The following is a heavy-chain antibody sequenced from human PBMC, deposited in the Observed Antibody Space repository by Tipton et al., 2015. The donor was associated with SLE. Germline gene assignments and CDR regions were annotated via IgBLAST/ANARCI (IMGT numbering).Heavy chain of an antibody. J-gene: IGHJ3*02. Sequence: TLSLTCTVSGGSISSGSYYWNWIRQPAGKGLEWIGYIYPSGSTNYNPSLKSRVTISVDTSKNQFSLKLSSVTAADTAVYYCARVQLETGEALDIWGQGTMVTVSS. CDR1: GGSISSGSYY. D-gene: IGHD1-1*01. CDR2: IYPSGST. CDR3: ARVQLETGEALDI. V-gene: IGHV4-61*10.